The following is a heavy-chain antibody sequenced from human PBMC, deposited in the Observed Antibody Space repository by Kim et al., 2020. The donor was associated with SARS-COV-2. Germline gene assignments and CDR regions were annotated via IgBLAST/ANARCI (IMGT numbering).Heavy chain of an antibody. J-gene: IGHJ3*02. CDR1: GFTFSSYG. Sequence: GGSLRISCAASGFTFSSYGMHWVRQAPGKGLEWVAVIWYDGSNKYYADSVKGRFTISRDNSKNTLYLQMNSLRAEDTAVYYCARDRPVTDDAFDIWSQGTMVTVSS. CDR3: ARDRPVTDDAFDI. V-gene: IGHV3-33*01. CDR2: IWYDGSNK. D-gene: IGHD4-17*01.